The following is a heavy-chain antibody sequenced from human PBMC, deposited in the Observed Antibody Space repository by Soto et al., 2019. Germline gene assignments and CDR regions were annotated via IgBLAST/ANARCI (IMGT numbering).Heavy chain of an antibody. J-gene: IGHJ6*02. CDR1: GFTCNTYG. V-gene: IGHV3-74*03. Sequence: GGSLRLSCAAAGFTCNTYGMHWVRQAPGKGLVWVSRANSDGSSTTYADSVKGRFTISRDNVRNTLYLQMNSLRAEDTAVYYCTRVVRFGSAENSYSYGMDVWGQGTTVTVSS. CDR2: ANSDGSST. CDR3: TRVVRFGSAENSYSYGMDV. D-gene: IGHD3-10*01.